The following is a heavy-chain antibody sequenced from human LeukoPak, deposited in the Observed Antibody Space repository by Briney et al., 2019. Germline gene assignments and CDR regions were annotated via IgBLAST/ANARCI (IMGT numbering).Heavy chain of an antibody. CDR1: GGTFSSYA. CDR3: ARGEDIVVVPASTRGGYYYYYYMDV. J-gene: IGHJ6*03. V-gene: IGHV1-69*06. D-gene: IGHD2-2*01. CDR2: IIPIFGTA. Sequence: SVTVSCKASGGTFSSYAISWVRQAPGQGLEWMGGIIPIFGTANYAQKFQGRVTITADKSTSTAYMELSSLRSEDTAVYYCARGEDIVVVPASTRGGYYYYYYMDVWGKGTTVTVSS.